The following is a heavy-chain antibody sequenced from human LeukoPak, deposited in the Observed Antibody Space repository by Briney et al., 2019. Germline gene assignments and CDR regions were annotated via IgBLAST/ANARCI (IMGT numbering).Heavy chain of an antibody. Sequence: GGSLRLSCAASGFSLSSNYMSWVRQTPGKGLEWVSLIYSGGNTYYADSVKGRSTISRDNSKNTLYLQMNSLRAEDTAVYYCARDRRYCSGSTCYSGVDYWGQGTLVTVSS. V-gene: IGHV3-53*01. CDR1: GFSLSSNY. CDR3: ARDRRYCSGSTCYSGVDY. J-gene: IGHJ4*02. CDR2: IYSGGNT. D-gene: IGHD2-15*01.